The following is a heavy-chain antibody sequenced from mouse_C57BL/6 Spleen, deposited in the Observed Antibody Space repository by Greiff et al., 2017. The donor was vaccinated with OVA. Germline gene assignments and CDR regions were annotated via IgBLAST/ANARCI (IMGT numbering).Heavy chain of an antibody. CDR3: ARDVDYVSYWYFDV. J-gene: IGHJ1*03. CDR1: GFTFSDYG. D-gene: IGHD2-4*01. V-gene: IGHV5-17*01. Sequence: EVHLVESGGGLVKPGGSLKLSCAASGFTFSDYGMHWVRQAPEKGLEWVAYISSGSSTIYYADTVKGRFTISRDNAKNTLFLQMTSLRSEDTAMYYCARDVDYVSYWYFDVWGTGTTVTVSS. CDR2: ISSGSSTI.